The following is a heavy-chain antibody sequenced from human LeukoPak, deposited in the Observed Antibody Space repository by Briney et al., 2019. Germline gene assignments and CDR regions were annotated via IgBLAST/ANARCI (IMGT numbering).Heavy chain of an antibody. CDR3: ARELPREVTLDY. V-gene: IGHV3-74*01. Sequence: GGSLRLSCAASGFTLSSYEMHWVRQAPGKGLVWVSRINSDGSRTDYADSVKGRFIISSDNAKNTQYLQMNSLRAEDAAIYYCARELPREVTLDYWGEGTLVTVS. J-gene: IGHJ4*02. D-gene: IGHD2-21*02. CDR2: INSDGSRT. CDR1: GFTLSSYE.